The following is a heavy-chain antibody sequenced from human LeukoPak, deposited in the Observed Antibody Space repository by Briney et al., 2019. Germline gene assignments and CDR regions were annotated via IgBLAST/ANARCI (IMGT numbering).Heavy chain of an antibody. V-gene: IGHV3-21*01. D-gene: IGHD4-17*01. CDR1: GNYW. CDR2: TSSSSSYI. J-gene: IGHJ4*02. CDR3: ARAWDYGDPL. Sequence: GGSLRLSCAASGNYWMHWVRQAPGKGLEWVSSTSSSSSYIYYADSVKGRFTISRDNAKNSLYLQMNSLRAEDTAVYYCARAWDYGDPLWGQGTLVTVSS.